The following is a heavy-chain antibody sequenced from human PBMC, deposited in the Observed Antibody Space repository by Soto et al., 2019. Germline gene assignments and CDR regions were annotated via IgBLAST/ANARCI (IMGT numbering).Heavy chain of an antibody. D-gene: IGHD3-9*01. Sequence: QITLKESGPRLVKPTQTLTLTCTFSGFSLSTSGVGVGWFRQPPGKALEWLALIYWDDDNRYSPSLKSRLTITKDTSKNLVVLTVTDMDPMDTATYYCAHYNSTDPAAWFDTWGQGTLVIVSS. CDR3: AHYNSTDPAAWFDT. CDR1: GFSLSTSGVG. V-gene: IGHV2-5*02. CDR2: IYWDDDN. J-gene: IGHJ5*02.